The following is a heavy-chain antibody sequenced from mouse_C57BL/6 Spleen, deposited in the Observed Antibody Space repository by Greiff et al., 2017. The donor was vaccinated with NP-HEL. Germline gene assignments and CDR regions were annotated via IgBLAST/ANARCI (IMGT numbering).Heavy chain of an antibody. CDR2: IYPGDGDT. CDR3: ARRGYDYEGFAY. V-gene: IGHV1-82*01. CDR1: GYAFSISW. D-gene: IGHD2-4*01. J-gene: IGHJ3*01. Sequence: QVQLKQSGPELVKPGASVKISCKASGYAFSISWMNWVKQRPGKGLEWIGRIYPGDGDTNYNGKFKGKATLTANKSSSTAYMQLSSLTSEDSAVYFCARRGYDYEGFAYWGQGTLVTVSA.